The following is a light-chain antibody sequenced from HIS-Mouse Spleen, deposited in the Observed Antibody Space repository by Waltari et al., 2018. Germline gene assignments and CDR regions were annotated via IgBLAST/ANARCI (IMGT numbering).Light chain of an antibody. CDR1: SSDVGGYNY. V-gene: IGLV2-14*03. J-gene: IGLJ2*01. CDR2: DVG. Sequence: QSALTQPASVSGSPGQSITISCTGTSSDVGGYNYVSWYQQHPGKAPKLMMYDVGNRPSGVSNRFSGSKSGNTASLTISGLQAEDEADYYCSSYTSSSTLEVVFGGGTKLTVL. CDR3: SSYTSSSTLEVV.